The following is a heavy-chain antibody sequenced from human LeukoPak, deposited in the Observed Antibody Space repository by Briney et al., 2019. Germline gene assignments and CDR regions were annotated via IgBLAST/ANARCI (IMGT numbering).Heavy chain of an antibody. CDR1: GFTFSSYG. D-gene: IGHD2-15*01. J-gene: IGHJ3*02. Sequence: GGSLRLSCAASGFTFSSYGMHWVRQAPGRGLGWVAVISYDGSNKYYADSVKGRFTISRDNSKNTLYLQMNSLRAEDTAVYYCAKTQGDIVVVVAAKALYDAFDIWGQGTMVTVSS. CDR2: ISYDGSNK. CDR3: AKTQGDIVVVVAAKALYDAFDI. V-gene: IGHV3-30*18.